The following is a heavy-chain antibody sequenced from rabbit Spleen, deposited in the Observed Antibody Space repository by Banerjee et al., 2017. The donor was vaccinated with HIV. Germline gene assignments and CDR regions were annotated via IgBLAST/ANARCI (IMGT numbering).Heavy chain of an antibody. J-gene: IGHJ3*01. V-gene: IGHV1S45*01. Sequence: QEQLEESGGGLVQPEGSLTLTCKASGFSFSNGYDMCWVRQAPGKGLEWIACIYADSRGNTYYASWAKGRFTISKTSSTTVTLQMTSLTVADTATYFCARTGDAGYGYALGYLWGQGTLVTVS. CDR2: IYADSRGNT. CDR1: GFSFSNGYD. D-gene: IGHD6-1*01. CDR3: ARTGDAGYGYALGYL.